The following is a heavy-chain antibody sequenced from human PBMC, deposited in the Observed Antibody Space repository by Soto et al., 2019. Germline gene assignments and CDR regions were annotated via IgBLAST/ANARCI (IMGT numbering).Heavy chain of an antibody. J-gene: IGHJ4*02. CDR2: IYYSGST. D-gene: IGHD2-2*01. Sequence: PSETLSLTCTVSGGSISSYYWSWIRQPPGKGLEWIGYIYYSGSTNYNPSLESRVTISVDTSKNQFSLKLSSVTAADTAVYYCARVSWGTGYDWGQGTLVTVYS. CDR1: GGSISSYY. CDR3: ARVSWGTGYD. V-gene: IGHV4-59*01.